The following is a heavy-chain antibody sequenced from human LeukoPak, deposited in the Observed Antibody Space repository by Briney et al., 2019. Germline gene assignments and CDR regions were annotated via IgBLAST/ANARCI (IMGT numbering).Heavy chain of an antibody. J-gene: IGHJ4*02. CDR2: IYYSGST. CDR1: GGSISGSY. V-gene: IGHV4-59*01. CDR3: ARGSGAFDD. Sequence: SETLSLTCTVSGGSISGSYWSWIRQPPGKGLEWIGYIYYSGSTNYNPSLKSRVTISVDTSKNQFSLKLNSVTAADTAVYNCARGSGAFDDWGQGTLVTVSS.